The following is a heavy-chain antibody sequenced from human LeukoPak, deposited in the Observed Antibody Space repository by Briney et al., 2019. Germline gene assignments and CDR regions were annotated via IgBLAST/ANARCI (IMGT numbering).Heavy chain of an antibody. CDR2: ISGSGNNT. Sequence: GGSLRLSCAASGFTFSSYALGWVRQAPWKGLEWVSAISGSGNNTYYADSVKGRFTISRDNSKNTLYLQMNSLRAEDTAVYYRAKGLRGFDSWGQGTQVTVSS. V-gene: IGHV3-23*01. D-gene: IGHD3-16*01. J-gene: IGHJ4*02. CDR3: AKGLRGFDS. CDR1: GFTFSSYA.